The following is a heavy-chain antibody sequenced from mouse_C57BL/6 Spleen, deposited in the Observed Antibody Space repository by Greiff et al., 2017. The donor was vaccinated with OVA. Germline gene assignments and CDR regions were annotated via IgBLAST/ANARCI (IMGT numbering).Heavy chain of an antibody. J-gene: IGHJ4*01. Sequence: EVQGVESGGGLVQPGGSLSLSCAASGFTFTDYYMSWVRQPPGKALEWLGFIRNKANGYTTEYSASVKGRFTISRDNSQSILYLQMNALRAEDSATYYCARSHYDYDDYAMDDWGQGTSVTVSS. CDR3: ARSHYDYDDYAMDD. CDR1: GFTFTDYY. D-gene: IGHD2-4*01. CDR2: IRNKANGYTT. V-gene: IGHV7-3*01.